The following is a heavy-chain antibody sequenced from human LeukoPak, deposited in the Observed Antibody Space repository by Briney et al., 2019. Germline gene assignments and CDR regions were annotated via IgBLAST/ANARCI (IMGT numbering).Heavy chain of an antibody. V-gene: IGHV1-69*04. CDR2: IIPILGIA. Sequence: ASVKVSCKASGYTFTSYGISWVRQAPGQGLEWMGRIIPILGIANYAQKFQGRVTITADKSTSIAYMELSSLRSEDTAVYYCARDSLDYYDSSGLPVNYWGQGTLVTVSS. J-gene: IGHJ4*02. CDR3: ARDSLDYYDSSGLPVNY. D-gene: IGHD3-22*01. CDR1: GYTFTSYG.